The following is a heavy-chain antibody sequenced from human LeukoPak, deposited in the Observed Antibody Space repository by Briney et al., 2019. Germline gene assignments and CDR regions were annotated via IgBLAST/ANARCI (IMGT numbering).Heavy chain of an antibody. CDR3: ARDQEGLELLGRGWFDP. D-gene: IGHD1-7*01. CDR1: GYTFTSYY. CDR2: INPSGGST. J-gene: IGHJ5*02. V-gene: IGHV1-46*03. Sequence: ASVKVSCKASGYTFTSYYMHRVRQAPGQGLEWMGIINPSGGSTSYAQKFQGRVTMTRDTSTSTVYMELSSLRSEDTAVCYCARDQEGLELLGRGWFDPWGQGTLVTVSS.